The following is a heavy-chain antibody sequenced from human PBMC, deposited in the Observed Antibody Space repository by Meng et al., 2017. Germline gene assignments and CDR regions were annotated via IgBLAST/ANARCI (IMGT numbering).Heavy chain of an antibody. D-gene: IGHD2-15*01. J-gene: IGHJ4*02. Sequence: QVQLVQSGAEVKKPGASVKVSCKASGYTFTSYGISWVRQAPGQGLEWMGWISAYNGNTNYAQKLQGRVTMTTDTSTSTAYMELRSLRSDDTAVYYCASSILKYCSGGSCFDYWGQGTLVTVSS. V-gene: IGHV1-18*01. CDR1: GYTFTSYG. CDR3: ASSILKYCSGGSCFDY. CDR2: ISAYNGNT.